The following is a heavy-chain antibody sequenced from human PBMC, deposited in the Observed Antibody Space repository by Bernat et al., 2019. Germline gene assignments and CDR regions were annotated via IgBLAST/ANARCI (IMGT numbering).Heavy chain of an antibody. J-gene: IGHJ2*01. Sequence: QVQLVQSGAEVKKPGSSVKVSCKASGGTFSSYAISWVRQAPGQGLEWMGGIIPIFGTANYAQKFQGRVTITADKSKSTAYMELSRLRSEDTAVYYCARCIAARSVWYFDLWGRGTLVTVSS. D-gene: IGHD6-6*01. CDR3: ARCIAARSVWYFDL. CDR1: GGTFSSYA. CDR2: IIPIFGTA. V-gene: IGHV1-69*06.